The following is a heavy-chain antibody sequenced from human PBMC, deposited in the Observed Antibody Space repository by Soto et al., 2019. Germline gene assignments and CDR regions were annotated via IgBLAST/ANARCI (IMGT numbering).Heavy chain of an antibody. V-gene: IGHV3-30*03. Sequence: QVQLVESGGGVVQPGRSLRLSCAASGFTFSSYCMHWVRQAPGKGLEWVAGITYDGSNKYYADSVKGLFTISRDNYKNTLYQQMNSLRAENTAVYYWTRELRTAMVTAVDYWGQGTLVTVSS. J-gene: IGHJ4*02. CDR3: TRELRTAMVTAVDY. D-gene: IGHD5-18*01. CDR1: GFTFSSYC. CDR2: ITYDGSNK.